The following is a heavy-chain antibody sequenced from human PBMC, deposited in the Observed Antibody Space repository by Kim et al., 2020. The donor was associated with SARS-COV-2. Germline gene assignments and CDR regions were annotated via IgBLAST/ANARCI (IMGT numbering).Heavy chain of an antibody. CDR1: GFSRGDYW. CDR2: IKQDGTDK. V-gene: IGHV3-7*01. D-gene: IGHD2-2*01. J-gene: IGHJ4*02. CDR3: ARWTSTSYY. Sequence: GGSLRLSCAASGFSRGDYWMNWVRQAPGKGLEWVANIKQDGTDKHYVDSVKGRFTISRDNAKYSLYLQMNSLRAEDTAVYYCARWTSTSYYWGQGTLVTVSS.